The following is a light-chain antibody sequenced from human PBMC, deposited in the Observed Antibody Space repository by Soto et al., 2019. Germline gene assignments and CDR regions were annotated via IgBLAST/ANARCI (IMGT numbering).Light chain of an antibody. V-gene: IGLV2-23*02. J-gene: IGLJ1*01. CDR2: EVS. CDR1: NNDFWSYNL. CDR3: CSYASSSTYV. Sequence: VLTHPSSVFRSPGRSLTIPLPVTNNDFWSYNLVSWYQQHPSKTPKPMISEVSKRPSGVSTRFSGSKSGNTASLTISGLQAEDEADNYCCSYASSSTYVFGTGTKVTVL.